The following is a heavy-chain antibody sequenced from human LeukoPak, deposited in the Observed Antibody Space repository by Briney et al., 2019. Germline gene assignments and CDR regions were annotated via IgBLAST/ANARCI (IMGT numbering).Heavy chain of an antibody. J-gene: IGHJ3*02. Sequence: SETLSLTCTVSRGSISSYYWSWIRQPPGKGLEWIGYIYYSGSTNYNPSLKSRVTISVDTSKNQFSLRLSSVTAADTAVYYCARGTMVVTYAFDIWGQGTMVTVSS. CDR2: IYYSGST. CDR3: ARGTMVVTYAFDI. CDR1: RGSISSYY. D-gene: IGHD4-23*01. V-gene: IGHV4-59*13.